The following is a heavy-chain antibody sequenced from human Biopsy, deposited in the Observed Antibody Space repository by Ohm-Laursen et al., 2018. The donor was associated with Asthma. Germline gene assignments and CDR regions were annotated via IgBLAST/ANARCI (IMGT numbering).Heavy chain of an antibody. CDR3: AKDGVAGRSCYFDY. V-gene: IGHV3-30*18. D-gene: IGHD6-13*01. Sequence: SLRLSCTASGFNFHNYGMNWVRRAPGKGLEWVAQILFDGRKINYPDSVKGRFTISRDNSKNMVYLQMNSLRPEDTAVYDCAKDGVAGRSCYFDYWGQGSLVSVSS. J-gene: IGHJ4*02. CDR1: GFNFHNYG. CDR2: ILFDGRKI.